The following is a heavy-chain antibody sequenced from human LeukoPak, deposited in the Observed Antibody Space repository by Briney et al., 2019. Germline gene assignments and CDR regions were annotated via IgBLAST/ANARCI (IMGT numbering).Heavy chain of an antibody. D-gene: IGHD3-16*02. Sequence: GGSLRLSCAASGFTFRSYWMSWVRQAPGKGLEWVANIKQDGSEKYYVDSVKGRFTISRDNAKNSLYLQMNSLRVEDTAVYNCVWRDYGYVWGSYPFGPVDSWGQGTLVTVSS. V-gene: IGHV3-7*01. CDR2: IKQDGSEK. CDR1: GFTFRSYW. CDR3: VWRDYGYVWGSYPFGPVDS. J-gene: IGHJ4*02.